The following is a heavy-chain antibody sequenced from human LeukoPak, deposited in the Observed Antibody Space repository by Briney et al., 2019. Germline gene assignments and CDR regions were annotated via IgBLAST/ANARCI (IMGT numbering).Heavy chain of an antibody. V-gene: IGHV1-2*02. CDR1: GYTFTGYY. CDR3: ARDGIQLWTDAFDI. J-gene: IGHJ3*02. D-gene: IGHD5-18*01. CDR2: INPNSGGT. Sequence: VASVKVSCKASGYTFTGYYMHWVRQAPGQGLEWMGWINPNSGGTNYAQKFQGRVTMTRDTSISTAYMELSRLRSDDTAVYYYARDGIQLWTDAFDIWGQGTMVTVSS.